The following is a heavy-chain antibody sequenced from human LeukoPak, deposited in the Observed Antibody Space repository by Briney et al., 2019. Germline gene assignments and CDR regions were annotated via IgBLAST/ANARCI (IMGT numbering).Heavy chain of an antibody. Sequence: PGGSLRLSCAASGFTSSSYSMNWVRQAPGKGLEWVSSISSSSSYIYYADSVKGRFTISRDNAKNSLYLQMNSLRAEDTAVYYCAKEGYYTINWFDPWGQGTLVTVSS. V-gene: IGHV3-21*01. D-gene: IGHD3-3*01. CDR1: GFTSSSYS. J-gene: IGHJ5*02. CDR3: AKEGYYTINWFDP. CDR2: ISSSSSYI.